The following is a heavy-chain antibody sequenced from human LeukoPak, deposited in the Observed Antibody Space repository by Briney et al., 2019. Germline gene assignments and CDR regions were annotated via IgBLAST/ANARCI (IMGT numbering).Heavy chain of an antibody. CDR1: VYTFTGYY. J-gene: IGHJ6*02. D-gene: IGHD4-17*01. Sequence: ASVNVSCKASVYTFTGYYMHWVRQAPGQGLEWMGWINSNSGGTNYAQKFQGRVTMTRDKSISTAYMELSRLRSDDTAVYYCARDHTVTTAYYYYYYGMDVWGQGTTVTVSS. CDR3: ARDHTVTTAYYYYYYGMDV. CDR2: INSNSGGT. V-gene: IGHV1-2*02.